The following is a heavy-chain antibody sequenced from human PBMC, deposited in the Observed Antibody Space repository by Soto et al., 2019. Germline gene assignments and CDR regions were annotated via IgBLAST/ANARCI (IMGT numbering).Heavy chain of an antibody. V-gene: IGHV3-74*01. CDR1: GFTFSSYW. D-gene: IGHD3-22*01. CDR2: INSDGSST. CDR3: ARAAYYDSSGYYYDYYYYGMDV. Sequence: PGGSLRLSCAASGFTFSSYWMHWVRQAPGKGLVWVSRINSDGSSTSYADSVKGRFTISRDNAKNTLYLQMNSLRAEDTAVYYCARAAYYDSSGYYYDYYYYGMDVWGQGTTVTVS. J-gene: IGHJ6*02.